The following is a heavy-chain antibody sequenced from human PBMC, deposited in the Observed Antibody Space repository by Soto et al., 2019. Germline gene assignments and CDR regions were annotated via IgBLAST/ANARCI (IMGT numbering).Heavy chain of an antibody. CDR1: GGTFSSYA. V-gene: IGHV1-69*13. Sequence: GASVKVSCKASGGTFSSYAISWVRQAPGQGLEWMGGIIPIFGTANYAQKFQGRVTITADESTSTAYMELSSLRSEDTAVYYCAKEPSIAARPPFDYWGQGTLVTVSS. J-gene: IGHJ4*02. CDR3: AKEPSIAARPPFDY. D-gene: IGHD6-6*01. CDR2: IIPIFGTA.